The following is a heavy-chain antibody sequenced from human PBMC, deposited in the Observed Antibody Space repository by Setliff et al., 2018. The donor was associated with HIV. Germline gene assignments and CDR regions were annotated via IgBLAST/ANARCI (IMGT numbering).Heavy chain of an antibody. CDR2: IIPILGIA. J-gene: IGHJ4*02. Sequence: GASVKVSCKASGGTFSSYAISWVRQAPGQGLEWMGGIIPILGIANYAQKFQGRVTITADKSTSTAYMELSSLRSEDTAVYYCAARASCSSTSCYPYYFDYWGQGTLVTVSS. D-gene: IGHD2-2*01. V-gene: IGHV1-69*10. CDR1: GGTFSSYA. CDR3: AARASCSSTSCYPYYFDY.